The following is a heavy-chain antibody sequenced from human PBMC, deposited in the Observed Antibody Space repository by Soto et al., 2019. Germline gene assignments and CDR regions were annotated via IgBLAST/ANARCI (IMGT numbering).Heavy chain of an antibody. D-gene: IGHD6-19*01. Sequence: QIELQESGPGLVKPSQTLSLTCFVSGYFIGAGGYYWSWIRHHPGKGLEWIGSFYSSGSIIYNPSLRSRVYISGDMSTNKFSMSLTSVTAADTARYYCARMYSSGSGWFHPWGQGTLVTVSS. J-gene: IGHJ5*02. CDR3: ARMYSSGSGWFHP. V-gene: IGHV4-31*02. CDR1: GYFIGAGGYY. CDR2: FYSSGSI.